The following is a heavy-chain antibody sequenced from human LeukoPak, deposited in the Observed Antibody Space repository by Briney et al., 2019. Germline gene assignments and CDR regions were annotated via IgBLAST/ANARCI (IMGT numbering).Heavy chain of an antibody. CDR2: INPNSGGT. V-gene: IGHV1-2*02. CDR1: GYTFTGYY. D-gene: IGHD6-19*01. CDR3: ARAGGYSSGWIDY. J-gene: IGHJ4*02. Sequence: GASVKVSCKASGYTFTGYYMHWVRQAPGQGLEWMGWINPNSGGTYYAQKFQGRVTMTRDTSISTAYMELNRLTSDDTAVYYCARAGGYSSGWIDYWGQGTLVTVSS.